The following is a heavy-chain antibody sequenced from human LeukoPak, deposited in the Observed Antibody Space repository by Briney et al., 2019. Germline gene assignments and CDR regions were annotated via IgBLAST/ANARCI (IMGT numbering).Heavy chain of an antibody. D-gene: IGHD6-13*01. J-gene: IGHJ5*02. CDR3: ARDFPYSSSRRSNWFDP. CDR1: GDSVSSNSAA. Sequence: SQTLSLTCAISGDSVSSNSAAWNWIRQSPSRGLEWLGRTYYRSKWYNDYAVSVKSRITINPDTSKNQFSLQLNSVTPEDTAVYYCARDFPYSSSRRSNWFDPWGQGTLVTVSS. V-gene: IGHV6-1*01. CDR2: TYYRSKWYN.